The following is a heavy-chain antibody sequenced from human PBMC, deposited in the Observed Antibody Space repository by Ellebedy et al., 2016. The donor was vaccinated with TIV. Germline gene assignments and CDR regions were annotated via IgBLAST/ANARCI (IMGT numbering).Heavy chain of an antibody. CDR3: ARDEGGSGSLSY. CDR1: GDSISNYY. J-gene: IGHJ4*02. D-gene: IGHD3-10*01. CDR2: IYYSGST. Sequence: SETLSLTCNVSGDSISNYYWSWIRQQPGKGLEWIGNIYYSGSTYYKPSLKSRITISLDTSKNQFSLRLSSVTAADTAVYYCARDEGGSGSLSYWGQGTLVTASS. V-gene: IGHV4-59*06.